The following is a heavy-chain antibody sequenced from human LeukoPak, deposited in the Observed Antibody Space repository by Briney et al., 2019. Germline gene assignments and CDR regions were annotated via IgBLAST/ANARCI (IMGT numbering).Heavy chain of an antibody. CDR3: ARDKRFLEWLPNWFDP. CDR1: GYTFTSYG. CDR2: ISAYNGNT. J-gene: IGHJ5*02. D-gene: IGHD3-3*01. V-gene: IGHV1-18*01. Sequence: ASVKVSCKASGYTFTSYGISWVRQAPGQGLEWMGWISAYNGNTNYAQKLQGRVTMTTDTSTSTAYMELRSLRPDDTAVYYCARDKRFLEWLPNWFDPWGQGTLVTVSS.